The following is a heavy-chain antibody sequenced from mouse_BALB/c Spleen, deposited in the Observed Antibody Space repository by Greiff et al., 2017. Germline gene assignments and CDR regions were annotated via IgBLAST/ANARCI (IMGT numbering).Heavy chain of an antibody. Sequence: QVQLQQPGAELVKPGASVKLSCKASGYTFTSYWMHWVKQRPGQGLEWIGEIDPSDSYTNYNQKFKGKATLTVDKSSSTAYMQLSSLTSEDSAVYYCARWDYDRKGLDYWGQGTTLTVSS. D-gene: IGHD2-4*01. CDR1: GYTFTSYW. V-gene: IGHV1-69*02. CDR3: ARWDYDRKGLDY. J-gene: IGHJ2*01. CDR2: IDPSDSYT.